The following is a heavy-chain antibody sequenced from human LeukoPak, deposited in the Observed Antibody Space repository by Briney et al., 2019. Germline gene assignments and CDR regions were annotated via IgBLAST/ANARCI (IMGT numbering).Heavy chain of an antibody. V-gene: IGHV3-74*01. J-gene: IGHJ4*02. CDR2: INSDGSST. D-gene: IGHD3-22*01. Sequence: GGSLRLSCAASGFTFSSYWMHWVRQAPGKGLVWVPRINSDGSSTSYADSVKGRFTISRDNAKNTLCLQMNSLRAEDTAVYYCARGSYYYDSSGYILGYWGQGTLVTVSS. CDR3: ARGSYYYDSSGYILGY. CDR1: GFTFSSYW.